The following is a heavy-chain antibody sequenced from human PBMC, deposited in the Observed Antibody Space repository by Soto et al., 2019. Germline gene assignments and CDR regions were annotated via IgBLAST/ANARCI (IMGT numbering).Heavy chain of an antibody. CDR2: ISFDGTKK. D-gene: IGHD4-17*01. Sequence: QTGGSLRLSCAASGLTFNIYALHWVRQAPGKGLEWVAVISFDGTKKYYSDSVKGRFTISRDNLKNTLYLQMNNLRVEDAALYFCAREDDYGYRYINYGLDVWGQGTTVTVSS. CDR3: AREDDYGYRYINYGLDV. J-gene: IGHJ6*02. V-gene: IGHV3-30-3*01. CDR1: GLTFNIYA.